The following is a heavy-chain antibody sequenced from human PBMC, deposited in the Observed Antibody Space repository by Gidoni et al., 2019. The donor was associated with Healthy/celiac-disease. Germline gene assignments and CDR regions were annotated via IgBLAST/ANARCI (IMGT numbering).Heavy chain of an antibody. CDR3: AKVSRFLEWLLSYYFDY. CDR1: GFTFSIYA. CDR2: ISGSGGST. D-gene: IGHD3-3*01. Sequence: VQLLESGGGLLQPGGSLRLYGPASGFTFSIYAMSWVRQAPGKGLVWVSAISGSGGSTYYADSVKGRFTISRDNSKKTLYLQINSLRAEDTAVYYCAKVSRFLEWLLSYYFDYWGQGTLVTVSS. J-gene: IGHJ4*02. V-gene: IGHV3-23*01.